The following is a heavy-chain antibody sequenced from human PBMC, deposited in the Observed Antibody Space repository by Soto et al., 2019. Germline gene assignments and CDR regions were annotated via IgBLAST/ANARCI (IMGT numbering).Heavy chain of an antibody. CDR2: SNHSGST. CDR1: GGSFSGYY. V-gene: IGHV4-34*01. J-gene: IGHJ6*02. Sequence: QVQLQQWGAGLLKPSETLSLTCAVYGGSFSGYYWSWIRQPPGRGLEWIGESNHSGSTNYNPSLKSRVTISVDTSKNQFSLKLSSVTAADTAVYYCARGRDIVVVPAAPSMDVWGQGTTVTVSS. CDR3: ARGRDIVVVPAAPSMDV. D-gene: IGHD2-2*01.